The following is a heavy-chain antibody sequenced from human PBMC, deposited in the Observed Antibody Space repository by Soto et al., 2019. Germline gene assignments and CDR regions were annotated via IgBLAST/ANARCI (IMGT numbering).Heavy chain of an antibody. CDR1: GFTVSSNY. J-gene: IGHJ6*02. V-gene: IGHV3-53*04. D-gene: IGHD1-26*01. CDR2: IYSGGST. CDR3: ARAVTLGKSYGMDV. Sequence: EVQLVESGGGLVQPGGSLRLSCAASGFTVSSNYMSWVRQAPGKGLGWVSVIYSGGSTYYADSVKGRFTISRHNSKNTLYLQMNSLRAEDTAVYYCARAVTLGKSYGMDVWGQGTTVTVSS.